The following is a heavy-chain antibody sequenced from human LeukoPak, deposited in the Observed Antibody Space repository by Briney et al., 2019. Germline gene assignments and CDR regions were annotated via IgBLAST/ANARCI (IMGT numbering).Heavy chain of an antibody. J-gene: IGHJ4*02. Sequence: GASVKVSCKASGYTFTSYGISWVRQAPGQGLEWMGWISGYTGNTNYAQNLQGRVTMTTDTSTSTAYMVLRSLRSDDTAVYYFTRGDWNYGRTDYWGQGTLVSVSS. CDR3: TRGDWNYGRTDY. CDR2: ISGYTGNT. D-gene: IGHD1-7*01. V-gene: IGHV1-18*01. CDR1: GYTFTSYG.